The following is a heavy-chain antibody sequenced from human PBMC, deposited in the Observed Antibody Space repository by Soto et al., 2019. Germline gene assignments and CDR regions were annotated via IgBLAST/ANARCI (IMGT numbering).Heavy chain of an antibody. V-gene: IGHV1-46*01. CDR2: INPNDGNT. CDR1: GYTFTSYY. Sequence: GASVKVSCKASGYTFTSYYMHWVRQAPGQGLEWMGIINPNDGNTNYAQKLQGRVTMTTDTSTSTAYMELRSLRSDDTAVYYCARTHHGSGSYYNSQFDYWGQETLVTVSS. D-gene: IGHD3-10*01. J-gene: IGHJ4*02. CDR3: ARTHHGSGSYYNSQFDY.